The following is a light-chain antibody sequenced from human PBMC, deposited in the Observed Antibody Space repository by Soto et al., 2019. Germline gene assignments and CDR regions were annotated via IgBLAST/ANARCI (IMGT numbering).Light chain of an antibody. CDR1: SSNTGAGYD. CDR2: DNS. CDR3: QSYDSSLRGAV. V-gene: IGLV1-40*01. Sequence: QSVLTQPPSVSGAPGQRVTISCTGSSSNTGAGYDVHWYQQLPGTAPKLLIYDNSNRPSGVPDRFSGSKSGTSASLAITGLQAEDAADYSCQSYDSSLRGAVFGGGTQLTVL. J-gene: IGLJ7*01.